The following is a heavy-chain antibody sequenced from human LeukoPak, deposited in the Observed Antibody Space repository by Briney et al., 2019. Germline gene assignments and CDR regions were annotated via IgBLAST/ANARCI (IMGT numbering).Heavy chain of an antibody. J-gene: IGHJ4*02. V-gene: IGHV4-34*01. CDR2: INPSGST. Sequence: SETLSLTCAVYGGSFSSYYWSWILQPPGKGMEWIGEINPSGSTNYNPSLKSRVTISVDTSKNQFSLKLSSVTAADTAVYYCARLFGDDIVVVVTATSYFDYWGQGTLVTASS. CDR3: ARLFGDDIVVVVTATSYFDY. CDR1: GGSFSSYY. D-gene: IGHD2-15*01.